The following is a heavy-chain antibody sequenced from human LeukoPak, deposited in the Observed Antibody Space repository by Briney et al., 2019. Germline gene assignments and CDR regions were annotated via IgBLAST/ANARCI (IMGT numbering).Heavy chain of an antibody. CDR2: IKEDGTEK. CDR1: GFTFSDFW. CDR3: VRESRPGGAMGLYHNLDY. Sequence: PGGYLRLSCAGSGFTFSDFWMTWVRQTPGKGLEWVANIKEDGTEKNLVDSVKGRFTISRDNTKNLLFLEMNNLRGDDTAIYYCVRESRPGGAMGLYHNLDYWGQGTLVAVSP. V-gene: IGHV3-7*01. J-gene: IGHJ4*02. D-gene: IGHD1-1*01.